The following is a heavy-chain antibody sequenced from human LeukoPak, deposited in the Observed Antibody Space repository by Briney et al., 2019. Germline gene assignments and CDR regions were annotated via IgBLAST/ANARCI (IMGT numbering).Heavy chain of an antibody. Sequence: GGSLRLSCAASEFSVGSNYMTWVRQAPGKGLEWVSVIYSGGSTYYADSVKARFTISRDNSKNTLYLQMNSLRSEDTAIYYCARIRDGYNDAYDIWGQGAVVTVPS. CDR2: IYSGGST. J-gene: IGHJ3*02. CDR1: EFSVGSNY. V-gene: IGHV3-53*05. CDR3: ARIRDGYNDAYDI. D-gene: IGHD5-24*01.